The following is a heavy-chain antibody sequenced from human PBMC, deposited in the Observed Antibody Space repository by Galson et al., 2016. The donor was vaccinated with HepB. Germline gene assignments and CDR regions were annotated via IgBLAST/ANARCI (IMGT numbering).Heavy chain of an antibody. CDR1: GFTFRSYA. V-gene: IGHV3-23*01. D-gene: IGHD3-10*01. Sequence: SLRLSCAASGFTFRSYAMSWVRQAPGKGLEWVAGISCGGGYTYYPDSVKGRFTISRDNSKNTLYLRMNSLRAEDTALYYRARGPGRNYDDFDYWGQGTLVTVSS. CDR3: ARGPGRNYDDFDY. CDR2: ISCGGGYT. J-gene: IGHJ4*02.